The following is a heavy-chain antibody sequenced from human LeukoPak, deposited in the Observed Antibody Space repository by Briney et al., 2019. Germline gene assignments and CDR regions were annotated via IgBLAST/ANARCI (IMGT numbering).Heavy chain of an antibody. CDR1: AFTFSSYG. V-gene: IGHV3-30*02. J-gene: IGHJ5*02. D-gene: IGHD2-2*01. CDR3: AKGYQLLNNWFDP. Sequence: GGSLRLSCAASAFTFSSYGMHSVRQAPGKGLEWVAFIRYDGSNKYYADSVKGRFTISRDNSKNTLYLQMNSLRAEDTAVYYCAKGYQLLNNWFDPWGQGTLVTVSS. CDR2: IRYDGSNK.